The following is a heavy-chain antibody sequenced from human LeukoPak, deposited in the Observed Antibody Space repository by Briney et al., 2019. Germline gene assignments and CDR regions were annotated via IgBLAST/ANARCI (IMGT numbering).Heavy chain of an antibody. V-gene: IGHV1-8*01. Sequence: ASVKVSCKASGYTFTSYDINWVRQATGQGLEWMGWMNPNSGNTGYAQKFQGRVTMTRNTSISTAYMELSSLRSEDTAVYYCARGPGYYYDSSGPGLYDDYWGQGTLVTVSS. CDR1: GYTFTSYD. D-gene: IGHD3-22*01. CDR2: MNPNSGNT. J-gene: IGHJ4*02. CDR3: ARGPGYYYDSSGPGLYDDY.